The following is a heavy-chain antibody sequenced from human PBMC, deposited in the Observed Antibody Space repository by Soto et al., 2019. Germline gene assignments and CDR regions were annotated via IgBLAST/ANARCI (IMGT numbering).Heavy chain of an antibody. CDR3: ARRNKLENWFDP. D-gene: IGHD1-1*01. Sequence: PSETQSVTCTVAGGSISSYDWSWIRQPPGKGLEWIGYIYYSGSTNYNPSLKSRVTISVDTSKNQFSLKLSSVTAADTAVYYCARRNKLENWFDPWGQGTLVTVSS. CDR1: GGSISSYD. CDR2: IYYSGST. V-gene: IGHV4-59*08. J-gene: IGHJ5*02.